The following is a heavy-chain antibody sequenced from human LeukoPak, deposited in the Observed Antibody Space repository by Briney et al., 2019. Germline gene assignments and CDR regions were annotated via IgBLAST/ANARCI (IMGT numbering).Heavy chain of an antibody. CDR1: GFTFSSYA. D-gene: IGHD3-10*01. Sequence: GGSLRLSCAASGFTFSSYAMSWVRQAPGKGLEWVSAISGSGGSTYYADSVKGRFTISRDNSKNTLYLQMNSLRAEDTAVYYCAKDPANYYGSGSYPHRPSGGNWFDPWGQGTLVTVSS. V-gene: IGHV3-23*01. CDR2: ISGSGGST. CDR3: AKDPANYYGSGSYPHRPSGGNWFDP. J-gene: IGHJ5*02.